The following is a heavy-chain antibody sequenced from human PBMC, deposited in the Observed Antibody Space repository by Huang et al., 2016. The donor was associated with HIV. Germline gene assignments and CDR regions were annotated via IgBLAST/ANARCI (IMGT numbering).Heavy chain of an antibody. J-gene: IGHJ4*02. CDR3: ARSEPSRYYFDY. CDR1: GFTFSNYG. V-gene: IGHV3-30-3*01. CDR2: ISNEGSTK. Sequence: QVQLVESGGGVVQPGTSLRLSCAASGFTFSNYGMNWVRQAAGKGLEWGAVISNEGSTKYYADSVKGRFTISRDNSKNTVYLQMNSLRAEDTAVYYCARSEPSRYYFDYWGQGTLVTVSS.